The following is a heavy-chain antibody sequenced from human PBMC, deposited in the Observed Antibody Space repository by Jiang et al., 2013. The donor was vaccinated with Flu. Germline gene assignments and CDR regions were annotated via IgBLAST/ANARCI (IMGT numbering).Heavy chain of an antibody. CDR1: GGTFSSYT. CDR2: IIPILGIA. D-gene: IGHD3-22*01. CDR3: AREYYSDSSSGANSYYFDY. J-gene: IGHJ4*02. V-gene: IGHV1-69*04. Sequence: SGAEVKRPGSSVNVSCKASGGTFSSYTINWVRQAPGQGLEWMGRIIPILGIANYAQKFRGRVTITADKSTSTAYMELSSLRSEDTAVYYCAREYYSDSSSGANSYYFDYWGQGTLVTVSS.